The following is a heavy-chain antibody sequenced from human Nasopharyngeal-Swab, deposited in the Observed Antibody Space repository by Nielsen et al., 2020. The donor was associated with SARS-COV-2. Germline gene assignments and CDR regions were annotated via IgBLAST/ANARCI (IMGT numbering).Heavy chain of an antibody. V-gene: IGHV4-31*03. J-gene: IGHJ3*02. D-gene: IGHD2-15*01. CDR3: ARDVGYCSGGSCYSSDAFDI. Sequence: SETLSLTCTVSGGSISSGGYYWSWIRQHPGKGLEWIGYIYYSGSTYYNPSLKSRVTISVDTSKNQFSLKLSSVTAADTAVYYCARDVGYCSGGSCYSSDAFDIWGQGTMVTVSS. CDR2: IYYSGST. CDR1: GGSISSGGYY.